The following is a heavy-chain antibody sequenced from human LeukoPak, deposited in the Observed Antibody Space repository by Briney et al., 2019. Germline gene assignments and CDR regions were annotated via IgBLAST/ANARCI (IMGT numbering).Heavy chain of an antibody. V-gene: IGHV1-69*13. CDR2: LIPFFGPA. D-gene: IGHD1-26*01. Sequence: ASVKVSCKTSGGTLGSYAVSWVRQAAGQGLEWMGGLIPFFGPANYAQKFRGRVTITADESTSTAYMELRSLRFEDTAVYYCARERWEPPFYYFGMDVWSQGTAVTVSS. CDR1: GGTLGSYA. CDR3: ARERWEPPFYYFGMDV. J-gene: IGHJ6*02.